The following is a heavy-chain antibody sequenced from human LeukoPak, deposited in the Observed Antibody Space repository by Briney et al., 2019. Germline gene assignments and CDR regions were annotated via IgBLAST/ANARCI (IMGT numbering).Heavy chain of an antibody. D-gene: IGHD1-26*01. CDR1: GGTFSSYA. CDR3: ARDPYSGSYGDY. CDR2: IIPIFGTA. V-gene: IGHV1-69*05. J-gene: IGHJ4*02. Sequence: SVKVSCKASGGTFSSYAISWVRQAPGQGLEWMGGIIPIFGTANYAQKLQGRVTMTTDTSTSTAYMELRSLRSDDTAVYYCARDPYSGSYGDYWGQGTLVTVSS.